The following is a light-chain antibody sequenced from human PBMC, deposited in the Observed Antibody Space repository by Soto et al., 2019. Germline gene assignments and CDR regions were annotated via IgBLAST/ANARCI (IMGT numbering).Light chain of an antibody. Sequence: QSALTQPASVSGSPGQSITISCTGTSSDVGRYNYVSWYQQYPGKAPKLIIYDVSNRPSGVSNRFSGSKSDNTASLTISGLQAEDESDYYCSSYTSSSTWVFGGGTKLTVL. CDR1: SSDVGRYNY. CDR2: DVS. J-gene: IGLJ3*02. CDR3: SSYTSSSTWV. V-gene: IGLV2-14*03.